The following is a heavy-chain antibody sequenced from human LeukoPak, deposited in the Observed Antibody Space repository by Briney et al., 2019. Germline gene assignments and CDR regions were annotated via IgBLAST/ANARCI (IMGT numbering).Heavy chain of an antibody. CDR1: GFTFSSYA. J-gene: IGHJ1*01. D-gene: IGHD6-19*01. V-gene: IGHV3-23*01. Sequence: GGSLRLSCAASGFTFSSYAMSWVRQAPGKGLEWVSAISGSGGSTYYADSVKGRFTISRDNSKNTLYLQMNSLRAEDTAVYYCAISSGWYFPAEYFQHWGQGTLVTVSS. CDR2: ISGSGGST. CDR3: AISSGWYFPAEYFQH.